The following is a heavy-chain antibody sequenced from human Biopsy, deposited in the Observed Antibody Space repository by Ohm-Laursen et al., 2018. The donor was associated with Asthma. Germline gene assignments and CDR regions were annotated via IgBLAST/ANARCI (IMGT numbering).Heavy chain of an antibody. J-gene: IGHJ3*01. D-gene: IGHD3-9*01. CDR1: GYTLISFA. CDR3: ARTYYDFLTGQVKDVFGV. V-gene: IGHV1-3*04. Sequence: ASVKVSCKASGYTLISFAIHWVRQAPGQRLEWMGWVNTGNGDTKYSQKFQGRVTITRDTSASTAYMDLSSLRSEDTAVYYCARTYYDFLTGQVKDVFGVWGPGTMVTVSS. CDR2: VNTGNGDT.